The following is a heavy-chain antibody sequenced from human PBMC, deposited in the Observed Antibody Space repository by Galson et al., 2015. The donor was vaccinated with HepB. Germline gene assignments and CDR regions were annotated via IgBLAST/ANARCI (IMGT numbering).Heavy chain of an antibody. D-gene: IGHD6-13*01. Sequence: SLRLSCAASGFTFGDYPMAWVRQAPGKGLEWVAFIRSKAYDGTTEYAASVKGRFTISRDDSKSIAYLQMNSLETEDTGVYYCTRTTSPDSRSWPYFDFWGQGTLVTVSS. V-gene: IGHV3-49*04. CDR2: IRSKAYDGTT. J-gene: IGHJ4*02. CDR3: TRTTSPDSRSWPYFDF. CDR1: GFTFGDYP.